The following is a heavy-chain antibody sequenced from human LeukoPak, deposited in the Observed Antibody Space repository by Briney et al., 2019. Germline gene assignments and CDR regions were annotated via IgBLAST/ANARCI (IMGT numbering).Heavy chain of an antibody. CDR1: GFTVSSND. V-gene: IGHV3-53*01. CDR3: ARDSPPSGY. CDR2: IYSGGST. J-gene: IGHJ4*02. D-gene: IGHD3-10*01. Sequence: GGSLRLSCAASGFTVSSNDMSWVRQAPGKGLECISVIYSGGSTDYADSVKGRLTTSRDNSKNTLYLQMNSLRAEDTAVYYCARDSPPSGYWGQGTLVTVSS.